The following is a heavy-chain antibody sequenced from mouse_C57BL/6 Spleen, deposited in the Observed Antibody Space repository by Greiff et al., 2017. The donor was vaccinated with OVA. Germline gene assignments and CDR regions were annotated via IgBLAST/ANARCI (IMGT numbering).Heavy chain of an antibody. Sequence: EVKLMESGGGLVKPGGSLKLSCAASGFTFSDYGMHWVRQAPEKGLEWVAYISSGSSTIYYADTVKGRFTISRDNAKNTLFLQMTSLRSEDTAMYYCAREGNYDYEVWFAYWGQGTLVTVSA. V-gene: IGHV5-17*01. J-gene: IGHJ3*01. CDR1: GFTFSDYG. CDR3: AREGNYDYEVWFAY. D-gene: IGHD2-4*01. CDR2: ISSGSSTI.